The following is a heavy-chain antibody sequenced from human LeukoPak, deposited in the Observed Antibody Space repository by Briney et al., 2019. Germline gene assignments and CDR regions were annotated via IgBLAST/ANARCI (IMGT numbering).Heavy chain of an antibody. CDR3: ARVTPGIAAAGYDY. CDR1: GYTFTDYN. V-gene: IGHV1-69*13. Sequence: SVKVSCKTSGYTFTDYNMHWVRQAPGQGLEWMGGIIPIFGTANYAQKFQGRVTITADESTSTAYMELSSLRSEDTAVYYCARVTPGIAAAGYDYWGQGTLVTVSS. D-gene: IGHD6-13*01. J-gene: IGHJ4*02. CDR2: IIPIFGTA.